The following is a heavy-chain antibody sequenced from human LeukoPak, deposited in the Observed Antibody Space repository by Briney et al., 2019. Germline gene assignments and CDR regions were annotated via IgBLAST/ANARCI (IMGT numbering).Heavy chain of an antibody. CDR2: INPNSGGT. J-gene: IGHJ4*02. D-gene: IGHD6-6*01. CDR3: ARALSSLRLYYFDY. V-gene: IGHV1-2*02. Sequence: ASVKVSCKASGYTFTGYYIHWVRQAPGQGLEWMGWINPNSGGTNYAQNLEGRVTMTRDTSIGTAYMELSSLTSDDTAVYYCARALSSLRLYYFDYWGQGTLITVSS. CDR1: GYTFTGYY.